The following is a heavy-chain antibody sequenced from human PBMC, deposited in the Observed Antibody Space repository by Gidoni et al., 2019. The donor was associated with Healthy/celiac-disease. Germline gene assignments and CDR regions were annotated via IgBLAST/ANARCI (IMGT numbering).Heavy chain of an antibody. D-gene: IGHD6-13*01. Sequence: QVQLVQSGAEVKKPGASVKVSCKASGYTFTSYYMHWVRQAPGQGLEWMGIINPSGGSTSYAQKFQGRVTMTRDTSTSTVYMELSSLRSEDTAVYYCARFIAAAATGYYYGMDVWGQGTTVTVSS. J-gene: IGHJ6*02. V-gene: IGHV1-46*01. CDR1: GYTFTSYY. CDR3: ARFIAAAATGYYYGMDV. CDR2: INPSGGST.